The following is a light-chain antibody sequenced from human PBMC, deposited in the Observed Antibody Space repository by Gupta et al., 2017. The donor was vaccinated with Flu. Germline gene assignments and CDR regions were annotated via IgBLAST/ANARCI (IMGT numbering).Light chain of an antibody. Sequence: GTISCSGSSSNIGGNTVNWYQQLPGTAPKLLIYNNDQRPSGVPDRFSASKSGTSASLAISGLQSEDEADYYCAAWDDSLNGVVFGGGTKLTVL. CDR2: NND. CDR3: AAWDDSLNGVV. J-gene: IGLJ3*02. V-gene: IGLV1-44*01. CDR1: SSNIGGNT.